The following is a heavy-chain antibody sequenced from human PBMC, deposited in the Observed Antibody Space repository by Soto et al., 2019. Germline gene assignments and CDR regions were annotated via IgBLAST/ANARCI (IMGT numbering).Heavy chain of an antibody. CDR1: GGSISSSSYY. J-gene: IGHJ5*02. CDR3: XRXFHCNNGVCYPPTKWFDP. CDR2: IYYSGST. Sequence: SETLSLTCTVSGGSISSSSYYWGWIRQPPGKVLEWIVSIYYSGSTYYNPSLKSRVTISLDTSNNQFSLKLSSVTSSYTSVYYXXRXFHCNNGVCYPPTKWFDPWGQGTLVTVSS. V-gene: IGHV4-39*01. D-gene: IGHD2-8*01.